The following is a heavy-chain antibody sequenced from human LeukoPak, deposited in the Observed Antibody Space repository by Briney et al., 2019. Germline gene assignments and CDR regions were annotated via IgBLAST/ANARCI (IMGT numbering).Heavy chain of an antibody. CDR1: GGSISSYY. D-gene: IGHD2-2*01. CDR2: IYTSGST. V-gene: IGHV4-4*09. Sequence: PSETLFLTCTVSGGSISSYYWSWIRQPPGKGLEWIGYIYTSGSTNYNPSLKSRVTISVDTSKNQFSLKLSSVTAADTAVYYCARLVGRPPWEYYFDYWGQGTLVTVSS. J-gene: IGHJ4*02. CDR3: ARLVGRPPWEYYFDY.